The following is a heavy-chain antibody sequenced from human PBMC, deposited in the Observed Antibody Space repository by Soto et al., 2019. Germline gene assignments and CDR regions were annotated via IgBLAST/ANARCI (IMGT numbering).Heavy chain of an antibody. D-gene: IGHD2-2*01. Sequence: QVRLQESGPRLVKPSQTLSLTCAVSAGSISRGGYYWTWIRQQPGKGLEWIGYIHNTGNTNYNPSLKSRVIISRDTSKNQFSLNLTSVTAADTAVYFCARDSSYCRNTDCIRHFDYWGQGALVTVSS. V-gene: IGHV4-31*11. CDR2: IHNTGNT. CDR1: AGSISRGGYY. CDR3: ARDSSYCRNTDCIRHFDY. J-gene: IGHJ4*02.